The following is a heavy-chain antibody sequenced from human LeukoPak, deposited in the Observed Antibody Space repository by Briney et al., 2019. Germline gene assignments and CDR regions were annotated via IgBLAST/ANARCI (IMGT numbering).Heavy chain of an antibody. CDR2: ISGSGGST. CDR1: GFTFSSYA. CDR3: AKGGSSYYDTNDY. V-gene: IGHV3-23*01. D-gene: IGHD3-22*01. J-gene: IGHJ4*02. Sequence: GGSLRLSYAASGFTFSSYAMSWVRQAPGKGLEWVSAISGSGGSTYYADSVKGRFTISRDNSKNTLYLQMNSLRAEDTAVYYCAKGGSSYYDTNDYWGQGTLVTVSS.